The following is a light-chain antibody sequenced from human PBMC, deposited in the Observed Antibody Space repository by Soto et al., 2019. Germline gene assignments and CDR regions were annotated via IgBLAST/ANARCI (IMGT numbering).Light chain of an antibody. J-gene: IGLJ2*01. Sequence: QSALTQPASVSGSPGQSITISCTGTSSDIGGYNYVSWYQQHPGKAPKVMIYEVNNRPSGVSGRFSGSKSGNTASLTISGLQAEDEAHYHCRSHSTTSPLVFGGGTKLTVL. CDR1: SSDIGGYNY. CDR3: RSHSTTSPLV. V-gene: IGLV2-14*01. CDR2: EVN.